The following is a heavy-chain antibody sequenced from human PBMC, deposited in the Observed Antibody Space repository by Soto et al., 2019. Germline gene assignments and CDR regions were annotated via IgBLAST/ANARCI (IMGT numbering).Heavy chain of an antibody. CDR3: AIDLAAAAY. J-gene: IGHJ4*02. V-gene: IGHV1-46*01. CDR2: INPLPTSGST. D-gene: IGHD6-13*01. CDR1: GYIFTNYY. Sequence: QVQLVQSGAEVKKPGASVKVSCKASGYIFTNYYIHCVRQAPGQGLEWMAIINPLPTSGSTNYAQKFQGRVTVTRDTSTSTVYLELSSLRSDDTAVYYCAIDLAAAAYRGQGTLVTVSS.